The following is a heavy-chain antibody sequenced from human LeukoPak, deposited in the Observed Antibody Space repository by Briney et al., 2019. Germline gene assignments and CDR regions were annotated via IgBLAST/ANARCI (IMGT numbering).Heavy chain of an antibody. J-gene: IGHJ4*02. CDR3: ARDRRYDFWSGTPGFDY. Sequence: ASVKVSCMASGYTFTGYYMHWVRQAPGHGLEWMGWINPNSGGTNYAQKFQGRVTMTRDTSISTAYMELSRLRSDDTAVYYCARDRRYDFWSGTPGFDYWGQGTLVTVSS. V-gene: IGHV1-2*02. CDR2: INPNSGGT. D-gene: IGHD3-3*01. CDR1: GYTFTGYY.